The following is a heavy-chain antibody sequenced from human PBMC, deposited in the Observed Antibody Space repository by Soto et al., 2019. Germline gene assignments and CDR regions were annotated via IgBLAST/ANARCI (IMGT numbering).Heavy chain of an antibody. D-gene: IGHD3-10*01. CDR2: ISGSGGST. V-gene: IGHV3-23*01. Sequence: PGGSLRLSCAASGFTFSSYAMSWVRQAPGKGLEWVSAISGSGGSTYYADSVKGRFTISRDNSKNTLYLQMNSLRAEDTAVYYCAKAFYGSGSYYTHGMDVWGQGTTVTVSS. CDR1: GFTFSSYA. CDR3: AKAFYGSGSYYTHGMDV. J-gene: IGHJ6*02.